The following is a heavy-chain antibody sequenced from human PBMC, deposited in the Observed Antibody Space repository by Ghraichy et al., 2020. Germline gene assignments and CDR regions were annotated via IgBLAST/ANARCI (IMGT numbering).Heavy chain of an antibody. J-gene: IGHJ4*02. D-gene: IGHD1-26*01. V-gene: IGHV3-7*03. CDR3: ARDVGWDAFDY. CDR2: MNPDGIEI. Sequence: GGSLRLSCVASGFTFSNYWMNWVRQAPGKGLEWVASMNPDGIEIYYVDSVRGRFTISRDNAKNSLSLQMNSLRAEDTAMYYCARDVGWDAFDYWGQGTLVTVSS. CDR1: GFTFSNYW.